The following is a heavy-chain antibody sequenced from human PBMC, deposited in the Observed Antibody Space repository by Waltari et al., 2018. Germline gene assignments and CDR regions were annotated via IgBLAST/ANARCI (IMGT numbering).Heavy chain of an antibody. V-gene: IGHV1-46*01. CDR2: INPSGGTT. CDR1: GYTFTSFY. CDR3: ARDTGALWMDV. J-gene: IGHJ6*02. D-gene: IGHD2-21*01. Sequence: QVQLVQSGAEVKKPGASVKVSCKASGYTFTSFYMHWVRQAPGQGLQWMGIINPSGGTTIYAQNVQGRVTMTRDTSTSTVYMELSSLRSEDTAVYYCARDTGALWMDVWGQGTTVTVPS.